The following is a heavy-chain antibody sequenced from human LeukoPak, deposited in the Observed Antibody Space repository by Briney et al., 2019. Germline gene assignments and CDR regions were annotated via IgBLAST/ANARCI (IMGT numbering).Heavy chain of an antibody. CDR2: IDPSDSYT. CDR1: GYSFTSYW. V-gene: IGHV5-10-1*01. CDR3: ARHSPVAANLYYYYYGMGV. J-gene: IGHJ6*02. Sequence: AGESLKISCKGSGYSFTSYWISWVRQMPGKGLEWMGRIDPSDSYTNYSPSFQGHVTISADKSISTAYLQWSSLKASDTAMYYCARHSPVAANLYYYYYGMGVWGQGTTVTVSS. D-gene: IGHD6-19*01.